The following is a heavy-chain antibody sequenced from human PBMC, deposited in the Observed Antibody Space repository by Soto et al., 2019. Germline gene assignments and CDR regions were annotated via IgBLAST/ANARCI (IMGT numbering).Heavy chain of an antibody. V-gene: IGHV1-8*01. Sequence: TSVKVSCKASGNTFTSYEINWVRQATGHGLEWMGWINPNSGNIGYAQKFQGRVTMTRDTAIRTAYMEVSRLRSDDTAVYYCARGRASRSYYLLDYWGQGTLVTVSS. CDR2: INPNSGNI. CDR3: ARGRASRSYYLLDY. CDR1: GNTFTSYE. J-gene: IGHJ4*02. D-gene: IGHD3-10*01.